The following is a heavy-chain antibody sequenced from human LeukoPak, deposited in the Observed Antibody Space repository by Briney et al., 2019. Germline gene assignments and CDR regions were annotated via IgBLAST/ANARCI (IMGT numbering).Heavy chain of an antibody. CDR3: MPGSGY. D-gene: IGHD2-15*01. V-gene: IGHV3-7*01. CDR2: TNPDGSGK. Sequence: GGSLRLSCAASGFTFSSYAMHWVRQAPGKGLEWVANTNPDGSGKYYVDSVKGRFSISRDNANNLLYLQMSSLRAEDTAVYYCMPGSGYWGQGTLVTVSS. J-gene: IGHJ4*02. CDR1: GFTFSSYA.